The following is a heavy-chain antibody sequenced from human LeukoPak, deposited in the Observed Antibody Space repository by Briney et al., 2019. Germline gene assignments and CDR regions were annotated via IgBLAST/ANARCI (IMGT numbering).Heavy chain of an antibody. D-gene: IGHD2-21*01. CDR2: VYSGGST. V-gene: IGHV3-66*01. J-gene: IGHJ4*02. Sequence: GGSLRLSCTASGFIVTNNYINWVRQAPGKGLEWVSLVYSGGSTYYADSVKSRFTISRDNSKNMVYLQMNSLRAEDTAMYYCARDPPAVLIDAYGWGQGTLVTVSS. CDR3: ARDPPAVLIDAYG. CDR1: GFIVTNNY.